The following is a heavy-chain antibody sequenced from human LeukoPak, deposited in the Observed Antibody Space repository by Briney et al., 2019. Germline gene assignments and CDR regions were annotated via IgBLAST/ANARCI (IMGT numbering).Heavy chain of an antibody. CDR2: VIGSGGST. D-gene: IGHD3-22*01. V-gene: IGHV3-23*01. Sequence: GGSLRLSCAASGFTFSSYAMSWVRQAPGKGLEWVSGVIGSGGSTYYADSVKGRFTISRDNSRNTLYLQMNSLRAEDTAVYYCASRPTPGTMIVAWGQGTLVTVSS. CDR1: GFTFSSYA. CDR3: ASRPTPGTMIVA. J-gene: IGHJ5*02.